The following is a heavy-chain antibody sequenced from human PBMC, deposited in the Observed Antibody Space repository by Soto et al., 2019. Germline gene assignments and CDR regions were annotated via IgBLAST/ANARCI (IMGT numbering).Heavy chain of an antibody. CDR1: GGTFSSYA. D-gene: IGHD2-2*01. V-gene: IGHV1-69*06. J-gene: IGHJ6*02. CDR3: ARHPAAKGYYYYYGMDV. Sequence: SVKVSCKASGGTFSSYAISWVRQAPGHGPEWMGGIIPIFGTANYAQKFQGRVTITADKSTSTAYMELSSLRSEGTAVYYCARHPAAKGYYYYYGMDVWGQGTTVTV. CDR2: IIPIFGTA.